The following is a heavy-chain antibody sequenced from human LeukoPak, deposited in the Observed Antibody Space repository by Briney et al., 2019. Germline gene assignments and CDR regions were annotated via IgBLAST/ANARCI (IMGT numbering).Heavy chain of an antibody. Sequence: GGSLRLSCEASGFTLSSFSMSWVRQAPGKGLEWVSSILHSGGTTWYSDSVKGRFTISRDNSKNTLYLQTNSLRVEDTAVYYCASDSSSVFDDAFDIWGQGTLVTVSS. J-gene: IGHJ3*02. CDR3: ASDSSSVFDDAFDI. CDR1: GFTLSSFS. CDR2: ILHSGGTT. V-gene: IGHV3-23*01. D-gene: IGHD6-6*01.